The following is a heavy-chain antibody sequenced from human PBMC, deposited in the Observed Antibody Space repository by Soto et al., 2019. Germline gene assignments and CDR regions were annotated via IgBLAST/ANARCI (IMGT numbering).Heavy chain of an antibody. CDR2: ITWDAGSA. CDR1: GFTFDDHT. J-gene: IGHJ4*02. CDR3: AKEKDRIFDY. V-gene: IGHV3-43*01. Sequence: EVQLVVSGGLVVRPGGSLRLSCAGSGFTFDDHTMHWVRQAPGQGLEWVSLITWDAGSAFYADSVRGRFTISRDNSKNYLYLQMNSLRTEDSALYYCAKEKDRIFDYWGRGTPVTVSS.